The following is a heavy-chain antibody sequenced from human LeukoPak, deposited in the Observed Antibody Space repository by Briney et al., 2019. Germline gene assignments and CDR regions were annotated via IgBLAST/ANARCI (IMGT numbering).Heavy chain of an antibody. V-gene: IGHV3-21*01. CDR1: GFTFSSYS. Sequence: GGSLRLSCAASGFTFSSYSMNWVRQAPGKGLEWVSSISSSSSYIYYADSVKGRFTTSRDNAKNSLYLQMNSLRAEDTAVYYCARVTSSYRREDYWGQGTLVTVSS. D-gene: IGHD2-2*02. CDR2: ISSSSSYI. J-gene: IGHJ4*02. CDR3: ARVTSSYRREDY.